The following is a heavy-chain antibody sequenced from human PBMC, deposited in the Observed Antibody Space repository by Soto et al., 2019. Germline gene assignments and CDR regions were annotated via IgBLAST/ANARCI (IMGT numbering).Heavy chain of an antibody. Sequence: PLETLSLTCTVAGDCICSSRYYWVWIRQPPGRGLEWIGSIFYSGTTYYNPSLKSRVTISIDTSKNQFSLKLTSVTAADTAVYYCAKTGPYDILTYWYFDLWGRGTLVTVSS. CDR3: AKTGPYDILTYWYFDL. D-gene: IGHD3-9*01. J-gene: IGHJ2*01. CDR1: GDCICSSRYY. CDR2: IFYSGTT. V-gene: IGHV4-39*01.